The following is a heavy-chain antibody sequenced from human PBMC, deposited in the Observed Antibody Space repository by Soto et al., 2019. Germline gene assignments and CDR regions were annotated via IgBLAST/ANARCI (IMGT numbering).Heavy chain of an antibody. D-gene: IGHD5-18*01. J-gene: IGHJ5*02. CDR1: GFSLNGYY. CDR2: IYHSGST. CDR3: ARVRDTAMLFFDP. Sequence: PQTLSLTCTVSGFSLNGYYFSWIRHPPGKGLEWIGYIYHSGSTKYNPSLKSRVTISVDRSKNQFSLKLSSVTAADTAVYYCARVRDTAMLFFDPLGQGTLVTVSS. V-gene: IGHV4-30-2*01.